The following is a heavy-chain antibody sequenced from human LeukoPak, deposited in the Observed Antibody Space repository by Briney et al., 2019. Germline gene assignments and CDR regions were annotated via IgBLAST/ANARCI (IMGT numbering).Heavy chain of an antibody. CDR3: ARVGSPTNYYDSSGYYQYFDY. D-gene: IGHD3-22*01. CDR2: IYYSGST. V-gene: IGHV4-30-4*08. J-gene: IGHJ4*02. CDR1: GGSISSGDYY. Sequence: SETLSLTCTVSGGSISSGDYYWSWIRQPPGTGLEWIGYIYYSGSTYYNPSLKSRVTTSVDTSKNQFSLKLSSVTAADTAVYYCARVGSPTNYYDSSGYYQYFDYWGQGTLVTVSS.